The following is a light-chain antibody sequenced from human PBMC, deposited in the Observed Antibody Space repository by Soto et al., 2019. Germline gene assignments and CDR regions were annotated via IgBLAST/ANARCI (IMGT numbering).Light chain of an antibody. CDR1: QSVNSN. V-gene: IGKV3-15*01. Sequence: EIVMTQSPATLSVSPGERTTLSCRASQSVNSNLAWYQQKPGQAPRLFIYGATIRATGIPARFSGSGSGTEFTLTISSLQSEDFAVYYCQQYDNSRWTFGQGTKVDIK. CDR2: GAT. J-gene: IGKJ1*01. CDR3: QQYDNSRWT.